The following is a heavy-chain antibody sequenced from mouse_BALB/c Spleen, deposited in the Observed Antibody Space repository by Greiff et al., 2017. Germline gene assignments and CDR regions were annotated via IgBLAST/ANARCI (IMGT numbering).Heavy chain of an antibody. CDR1: GFTFSSYG. CDR2: ISSGGSYT. Sequence: DVMLVESGGDLVKPGGSLKLSCAASGFTFSSYGMSWVRQTPDKRLEWVATISSGGSYTYYPDSVKGRFTISRDNAKNTLYLQMSSLKSEDTAMYYCARQALRGAMDYWGQGTSVTVAS. J-gene: IGHJ4*01. V-gene: IGHV5-6*02. CDR3: ARQALRGAMDY. D-gene: IGHD2-12*01.